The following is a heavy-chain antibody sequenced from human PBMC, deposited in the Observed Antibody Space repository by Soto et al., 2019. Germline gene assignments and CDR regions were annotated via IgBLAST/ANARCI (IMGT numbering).Heavy chain of an antibody. J-gene: IGHJ4*02. V-gene: IGHV1-8*01. CDR2: MNPNSGNT. CDR1: GYTFTSYD. D-gene: IGHD2-2*01. CDR3: ARGYCSSTSCYLPRLFDY. Sequence: ASVKVSCKASGYTFTSYDINWVRQATGQGLEWMGWMNPNSGNTGYAQKFQGRVTMTRNTSISTAYMELSSLRSEDTAVYYCARGYCSSTSCYLPRLFDYWGQGTLVTVSS.